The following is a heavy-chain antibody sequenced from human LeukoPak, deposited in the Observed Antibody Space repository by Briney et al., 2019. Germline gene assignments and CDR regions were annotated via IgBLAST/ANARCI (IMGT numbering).Heavy chain of an antibody. CDR2: IYYSGST. J-gene: IGHJ5*01. CDR3: ARDSDASSGDWFDP. Sequence: SETLSLTCTVSGGSISSYYWSWIRQPPGKGLEWIGYIYYSGSTNYNPSLKSRVTISVDTSKNQFSLKLSSVTAADTAVYYCARDSDASSGDWFDPWGQGTLVTVSS. D-gene: IGHD6-6*01. CDR1: GGSISSYY. V-gene: IGHV4-59*01.